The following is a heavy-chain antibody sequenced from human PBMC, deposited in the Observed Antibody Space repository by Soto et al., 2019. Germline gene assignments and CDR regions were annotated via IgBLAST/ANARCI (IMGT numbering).Heavy chain of an antibody. J-gene: IGHJ2*01. D-gene: IGHD2-8*02. CDR1: GFTFSSYG. Sequence: GGSLRLSCAASGFTFSSYGMHWVRQAPGKGLEWVAVISYDGSNKYYADSVKGRFTISRDNSKNTLYLQMNSLRAEDTAVYYCAKDLGFGFFCTDPATTEIYTLFPTRRSSDL. V-gene: IGHV3-30*18. CDR2: ISYDGSNK. CDR3: AKDLGFGFFCTDPATTEIYTLFPTRRSSDL.